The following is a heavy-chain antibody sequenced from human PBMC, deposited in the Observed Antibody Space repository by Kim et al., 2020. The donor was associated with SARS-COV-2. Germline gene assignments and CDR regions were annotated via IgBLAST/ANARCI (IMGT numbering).Heavy chain of an antibody. D-gene: IGHD6-19*01. CDR2: ISSRGITI. Sequence: GGSLRLSCAASGFTFSSYEMNWVRQAPGKGLEWVSYISSRGITIYYTDSAKGRFTLSRDNAKNSLYLRMNSLGAEDTAIYYCERGYSSGWGVTYWGQGTRVTVSS. CDR3: ERGYSSGWGVTY. CDR1: GFTFSSYE. J-gene: IGHJ4*02. V-gene: IGHV3-48*03.